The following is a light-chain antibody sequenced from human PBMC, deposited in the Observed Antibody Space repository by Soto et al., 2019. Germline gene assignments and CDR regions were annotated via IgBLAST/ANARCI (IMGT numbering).Light chain of an antibody. Sequence: QSVLTQPPSASGTPGQRVTISCSGSSSNIGSNTVSWYQQLPGTAPKLLIYTNNQRPSGVPDRFSGSKSGTSASLAISGLQSEDEADYDCAEWDDSLNGVVFGGGTKVTVL. J-gene: IGLJ2*01. CDR3: AEWDDSLNGVV. CDR2: TNN. CDR1: SSNIGSNT. V-gene: IGLV1-44*01.